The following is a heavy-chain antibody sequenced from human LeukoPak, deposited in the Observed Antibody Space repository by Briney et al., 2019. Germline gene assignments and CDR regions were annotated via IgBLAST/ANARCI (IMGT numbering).Heavy chain of an antibody. V-gene: IGHV3-15*01. J-gene: IGHJ4*02. CDR2: IKSKTDGGTT. CDR1: GFTFSNAW. D-gene: IGHD3-22*01. CDR3: PTVEEYYYGSSGYLDY. Sequence: QTGGSLRLSCAASGFTFSNAWMSWVRQAPGKGLEWVGRIKSKTDGGTTDYAAPVKGRFTISRDDSKNTLYLQMNSLKTEDTAVYYFPTVEEYYYGSSGYLDYWAQGTLVTVSS.